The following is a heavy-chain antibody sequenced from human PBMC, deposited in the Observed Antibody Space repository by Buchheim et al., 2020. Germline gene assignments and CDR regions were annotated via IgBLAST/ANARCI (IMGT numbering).Heavy chain of an antibody. J-gene: IGHJ4*02. CDR3: ASGTWIQLPNN. CDR2: IYYSGLR. CDR1: GGSISSYY. V-gene: IGHV4-59*01. Sequence: QVQLQESGPGLVTPSETLSLPCTVSGGSISSYYWSWIRQSPEPVLALFGYIYYSGLRNSTPSLKSRVTISLATSNNPFSLKLSSVTAADTAVYYWASGTWIQLPNNWGQGTL. D-gene: IGHD5-18*01.